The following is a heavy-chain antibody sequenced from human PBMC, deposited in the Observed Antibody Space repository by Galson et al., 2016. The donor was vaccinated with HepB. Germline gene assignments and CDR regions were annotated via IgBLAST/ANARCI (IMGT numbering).Heavy chain of an antibody. J-gene: IGHJ6*02. Sequence: SLRLSCAASGFTFSSYSMHWVRQAPGKGLEWVSAVSGSGDNTYYADSVKGRFTISRDNSRNTVYVQINSLRAEDTAIYYCTMISWSTSSGFGFWGQGTTVTVSS. D-gene: IGHD3-22*01. CDR1: GFTFSSYS. V-gene: IGHV3-23*01. CDR2: VSGSGDNT. CDR3: TMISWSTSSGFGF.